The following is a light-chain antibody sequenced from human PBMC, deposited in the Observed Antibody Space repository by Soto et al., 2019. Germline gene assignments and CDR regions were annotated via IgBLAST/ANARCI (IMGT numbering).Light chain of an antibody. CDR1: SSDVGAYDY. J-gene: IGLJ1*01. CDR3: SSYTTTSTYV. Sequence: QSVLTQPASVSGSPGQSITISCTRTSSDVGAYDYVSWYQQHPGKAPNFMIYEVTNRPSGVSHRFSGSKSGNTASLTISGLQAEDEADYYCSSYTTTSTYVFGTGTKVTVL. CDR2: EVT. V-gene: IGLV2-14*01.